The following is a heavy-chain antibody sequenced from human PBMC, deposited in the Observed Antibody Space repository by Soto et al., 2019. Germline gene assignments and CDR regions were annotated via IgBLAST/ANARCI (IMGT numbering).Heavy chain of an antibody. D-gene: IGHD3-16*01. J-gene: IGHJ6*03. CDR1: GFTLSSYA. CDR3: ARRGIGYYNMDV. Sequence: PGGSLRLSCAASGFTLSSYAMSWVRQAPGKGLEWVSTLSNSCGTTYYPDSVKGRFTISRDSSKSTLYLEMNSLRAEDTAVYYCARRGIGYYNMDVWGRGTTVTVSS. V-gene: IGHV3-23*01. CDR2: LSNSCGTT.